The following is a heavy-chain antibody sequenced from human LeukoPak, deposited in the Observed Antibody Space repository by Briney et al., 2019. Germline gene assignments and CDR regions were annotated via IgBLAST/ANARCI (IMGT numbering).Heavy chain of an antibody. Sequence: GGSLRLSCAASGFTFSSYWMTWVRQAPGKGLEYVSDISSDGGSTFYANSVKGRFTISRDNSKNTLYLQMGSLTTEDMAVYYCAGSRSVGLDYWGQGTLVTVSS. CDR3: AGSRSVGLDY. CDR2: ISSDGGST. D-gene: IGHD1-26*01. V-gene: IGHV3-64*01. CDR1: GFTFSSYW. J-gene: IGHJ4*02.